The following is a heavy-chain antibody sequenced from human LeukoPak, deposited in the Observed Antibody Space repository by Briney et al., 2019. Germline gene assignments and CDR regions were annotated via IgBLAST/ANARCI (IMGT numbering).Heavy chain of an antibody. CDR1: GFTVSTSY. CDR2: LYSGGDT. D-gene: IGHD1-14*01. J-gene: IGHJ4*02. Sequence: PGGSLRLSCSVSGFTVSTSYLAWVRQAPGRGLEWVSLLYSGGDTYYADSVKARLTISRDNSKNTLYLQMNNLRAEDTAVYYCARRYSYLTFLDYWGQGTLVTVSS. CDR3: ARRYSYLTFLDY. V-gene: IGHV3-66*01.